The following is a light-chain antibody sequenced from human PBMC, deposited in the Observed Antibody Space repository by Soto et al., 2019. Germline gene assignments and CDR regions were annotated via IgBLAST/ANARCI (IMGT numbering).Light chain of an antibody. V-gene: IGKV3-15*01. CDR2: GAS. Sequence: EIVMTQSPATLSVSPGERATLSCRASQSVSSNLAWYQQKPGQAPRLLIYGASTRDTGIAARFSVSGTGTEFTLTIISLQSEDFTVYYCQQYNNWSPWTFGQGTKVEIK. CDR3: QQYNNWSPWT. CDR1: QSVSSN. J-gene: IGKJ1*01.